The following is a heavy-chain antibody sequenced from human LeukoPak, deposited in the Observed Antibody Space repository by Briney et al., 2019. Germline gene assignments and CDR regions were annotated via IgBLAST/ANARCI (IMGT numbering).Heavy chain of an antibody. J-gene: IGHJ4*02. CDR1: GVSISSYY. Sequence: KPSETLSLPCPVSGVSISSYYWTWIRPPPGKGLEWIGYIYYSGSTNYNPSLKGRVTISVDTSKNRFSLKLSSVTAADTAVYYCATLRRGSSGWYNGFDHWGQGTLVTVSS. CDR2: IYYSGST. D-gene: IGHD6-19*01. V-gene: IGHV4-59*08. CDR3: ATLRRGSSGWYNGFDH.